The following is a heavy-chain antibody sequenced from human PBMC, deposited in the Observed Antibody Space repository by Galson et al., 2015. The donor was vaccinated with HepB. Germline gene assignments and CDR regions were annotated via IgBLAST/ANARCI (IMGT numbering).Heavy chain of an antibody. V-gene: IGHV3-7*04. CDR2: IKEDGSEK. CDR1: GFTFANYW. Sequence: SLRLSCAASGFTFANYWMSWVRQAPGKGLEWVANIKEDGSEKYYVDSVKGRFTISRDNAKNSLFLQMNSLRVEDTAVYYCARAPYYDTSGYYPRYYYYYMDVWGKGTTVTVSS. D-gene: IGHD3-22*01. CDR3: ARAPYYDTSGYYPRYYYYYMDV. J-gene: IGHJ6*03.